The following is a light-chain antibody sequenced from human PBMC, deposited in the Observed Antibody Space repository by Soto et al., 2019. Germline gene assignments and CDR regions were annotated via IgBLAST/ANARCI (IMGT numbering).Light chain of an antibody. CDR2: DNN. Sequence: QAVVTQEPSLTVSPGQKVTISCSGSSSNIGSHYVSWYQQLPVTAPKLLIYDNNKRPSGIPDRFSGSKSGTSATLGITGLQTGDEADYYCGTWDSSLSAVVFGGGTKVTVL. CDR3: GTWDSSLSAVV. V-gene: IGLV1-51*01. J-gene: IGLJ2*01. CDR1: SSNIGSHY.